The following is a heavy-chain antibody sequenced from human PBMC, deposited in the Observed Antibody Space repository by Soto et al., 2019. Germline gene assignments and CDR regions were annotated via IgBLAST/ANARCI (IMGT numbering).Heavy chain of an antibody. J-gene: IGHJ3*02. D-gene: IGHD2-15*01. CDR3: ARIYCSGGSCPPPDAFDI. Sequence: PSETLSLTCAVSGGSISSSNWWSWVRQPPGKGLEWIGEIYHSGSTNYNPSLKSRVTISVDKSKNQFSLKLSSVTAADTAVYYCARIYCSGGSCPPPDAFDIWGQGTMVTVPS. CDR1: GGSISSSNW. CDR2: IYHSGST. V-gene: IGHV4-4*02.